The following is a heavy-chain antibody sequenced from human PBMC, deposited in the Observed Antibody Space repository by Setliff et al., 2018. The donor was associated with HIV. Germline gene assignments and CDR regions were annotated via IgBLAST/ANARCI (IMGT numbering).Heavy chain of an antibody. CDR1: GGSISSAAYY. CDR3: ARDRSHPPYYMDV. V-gene: IGHV4-31*03. CDR2: IYYSGST. Sequence: SETLSLTCTVSGGSISSAAYYWSWIRQHPGKGLEWIGHIYYSGSTNYNPSLKSRITISVDTSKNQFSLKLTSVTAADTAVYYCARDRSHPPYYMDVWGKGTTVTVSS. J-gene: IGHJ6*03.